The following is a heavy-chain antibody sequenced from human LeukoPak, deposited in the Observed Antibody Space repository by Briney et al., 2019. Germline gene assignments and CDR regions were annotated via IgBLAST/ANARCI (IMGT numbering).Heavy chain of an antibody. J-gene: IGHJ4*02. V-gene: IGHV3-23*01. Sequence: GGSLRLFCAASGFTFSSCAMSWVRQAPGKGLEWVSVISGLGGSTYYADSVKGRFAISRDNSKNTLWLQMNSLRADDTAIYYCARDVEARISAAGTFDYWGQGSLVTVSS. CDR2: ISGLGGST. CDR3: ARDVEARISAAGTFDY. CDR1: GFTFSSCA. D-gene: IGHD6-13*01.